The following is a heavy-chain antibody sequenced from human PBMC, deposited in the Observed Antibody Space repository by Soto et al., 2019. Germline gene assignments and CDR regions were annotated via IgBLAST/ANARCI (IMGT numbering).Heavy chain of an antibody. J-gene: IGHJ5*02. D-gene: IGHD3-22*01. Sequence: QVQLVESGGGVVQPGMSLRPSCAASGFTFSSYGMHWVRQAPGKGLEWVAVIWYVGSNKYYADSVKGRFTISRDNSKNTLYLQRNSLRPEDTAVYYCARDDTRVCHSLSSRFGHWGQGTLVTVSS. V-gene: IGHV3-33*01. CDR1: GFTFSSYG. CDR3: ARDDTRVCHSLSSRFGH. CDR2: IWYVGSNK.